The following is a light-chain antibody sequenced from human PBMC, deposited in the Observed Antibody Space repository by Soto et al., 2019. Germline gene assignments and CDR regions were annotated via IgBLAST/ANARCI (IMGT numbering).Light chain of an antibody. CDR2: GAS. CDR1: QSVSSRY. J-gene: IGKJ4*01. Sequence: EIVLTQSPGTLSLSPGERATLSCRASQSVSSRYLAWYQQKPGQAPRLLMYGASSRATGIPDRFIGSGSGTDLTLNISRLEPEDSAVYYCQQYGRSLTFGGGTKVQIK. CDR3: QQYGRSLT. V-gene: IGKV3-20*01.